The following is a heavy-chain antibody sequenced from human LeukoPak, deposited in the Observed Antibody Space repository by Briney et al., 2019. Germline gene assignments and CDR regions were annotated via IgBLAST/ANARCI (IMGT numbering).Heavy chain of an antibody. CDR3: ARDHYNFWSGNDH. D-gene: IGHD3/OR15-3a*01. J-gene: IGHJ5*02. V-gene: IGHV3-7*01. CDR2: IKQDGSEK. CDR1: GFTFNNYA. Sequence: PGGSLRLSCAASGFTFNNYAMSWVRQAPGKGLEWVANIKQDGSEKYYVDSVKGRFTISRDNARDSVYLQMNSLSAEDTAVYYCARDHYNFWSGNDHWGQGTLVTVSS.